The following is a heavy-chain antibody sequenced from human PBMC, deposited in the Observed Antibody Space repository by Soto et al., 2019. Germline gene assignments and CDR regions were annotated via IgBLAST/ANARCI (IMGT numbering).Heavy chain of an antibody. Sequence: GASVKASWKASRYTFDNYGMTWVRQAPEQGLEWMGFISVYNGNKNYAKKVQGRFSMTADTSTSTAYMELRSLQSDDTAVYFCARVAITLIRGSNVDFYSLDVWGQGTTVTVSS. CDR3: ARVAITLIRGSNVDFYSLDV. CDR2: ISVYNGNK. CDR1: RYTFDNYG. V-gene: IGHV1-18*01. D-gene: IGHD3-10*01. J-gene: IGHJ6*02.